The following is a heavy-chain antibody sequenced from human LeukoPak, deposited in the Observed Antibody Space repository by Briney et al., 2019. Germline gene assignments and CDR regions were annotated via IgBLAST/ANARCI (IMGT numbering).Heavy chain of an antibody. CDR2: IYTSGST. D-gene: IGHD2-2*01. Sequence: ASQTLSLTCTVSGGSISSGSYYWSWIRQPAGTGLEWIGRIYTSGSTNYNPSLKSRVTISVDTSKNQFSLKLSSVTAADTAVYYCARAHYQLLSLDYWGQGTLVTVSS. V-gene: IGHV4-61*02. CDR1: GGSISSGSYY. J-gene: IGHJ4*02. CDR3: ARAHYQLLSLDY.